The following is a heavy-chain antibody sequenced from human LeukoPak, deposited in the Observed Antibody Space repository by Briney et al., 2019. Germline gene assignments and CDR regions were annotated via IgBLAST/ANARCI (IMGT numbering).Heavy chain of an antibody. CDR2: ISAGGSTM. D-gene: IGHD3-10*01. CDR1: GFTFSRYS. V-gene: IGHV3-48*02. J-gene: IGHJ4*02. Sequence: GGSLILSCAASGFTFSRYSINWVRQAPGKGLEWISHISAGGSTMYYADSVKGRFTISRDNAKNALYLQVSSLRDEDTAVYYCARGEYDWGQGTLVTVSS. CDR3: ARGEYD.